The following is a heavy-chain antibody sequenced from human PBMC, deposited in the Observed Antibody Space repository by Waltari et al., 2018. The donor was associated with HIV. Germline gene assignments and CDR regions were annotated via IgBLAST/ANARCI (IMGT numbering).Heavy chain of an antibody. D-gene: IGHD2-15*01. CDR2: ISYDGSNK. J-gene: IGHJ5*02. Sequence: QVHLVESGGGVVQPGRSLRLSCAASGVTFSSYAIHWVRQAPGKGLEWVALISYDGSNKYYADSVKGRFTISRDNSKNTLYLQMNSLRAEDTSVYYCARDTGYCSFGSCSYNWLDPWGQGTLVSVSS. CDR1: GVTFSSYA. CDR3: ARDTGYCSFGSCSYNWLDP. V-gene: IGHV3-30*01.